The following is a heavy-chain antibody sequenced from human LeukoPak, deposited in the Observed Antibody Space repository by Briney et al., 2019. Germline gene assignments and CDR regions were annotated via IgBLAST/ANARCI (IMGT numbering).Heavy chain of an antibody. CDR2: IYYSGST. V-gene: IGHV4-31*02. Sequence: SQSLSLTCTVSACSISSGGYDWGWPRQYPGKGWEWTAYIYYSGSTYYNPSLNSRITISVDTSKNQFSLKLSSVTAADTAVYYCARDRNYYGMDGWGQGTTVTVSS. CDR3: ARDRNYYGMDG. CDR1: ACSISSGGYD. J-gene: IGHJ6*02.